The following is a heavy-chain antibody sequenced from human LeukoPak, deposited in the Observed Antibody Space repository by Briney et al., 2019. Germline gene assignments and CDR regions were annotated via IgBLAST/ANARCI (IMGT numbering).Heavy chain of an antibody. CDR2: IYHSGST. Sequence: PSETLSLTCAVSGYSISSGYYWGWIRQPPGQGLEWIGSIYHSGSTYYNPSLKSRVTISVDTSKNQFSLKLSSVTAADTAVYYCARGFRYYYYGMDVWGKGTTVTVSS. V-gene: IGHV4-38-2*01. CDR3: ARGFRYYYYGMDV. CDR1: GYSISSGYY. J-gene: IGHJ6*04.